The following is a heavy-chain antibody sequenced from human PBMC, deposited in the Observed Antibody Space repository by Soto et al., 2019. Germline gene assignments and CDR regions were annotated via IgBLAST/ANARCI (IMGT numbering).Heavy chain of an antibody. V-gene: IGHV4-31*03. CDR2: IYYSGST. J-gene: IGHJ2*01. CDR1: GGSISSGGYY. D-gene: IGHD4-17*01. Sequence: SETLSLTCTVSGGSISSGGYYWSWIRQHPGKGLGWIGYIYYSGSTYYNPSLKSRVTISVDTSKNQFSLKLSSVTAADTAVYYCASSTVTDYKHWYFDLWGRGTPVTVSS. CDR3: ASSTVTDYKHWYFDL.